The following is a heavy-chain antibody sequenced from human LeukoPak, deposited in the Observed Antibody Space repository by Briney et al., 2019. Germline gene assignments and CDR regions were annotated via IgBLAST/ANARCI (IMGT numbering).Heavy chain of an antibody. Sequence: GASVKVSCKASGYTFTDYYMHWVRQAPGQGFEWMGWINPNDGDTNYAQKFQGRVTMTRDTSISTDHMEVSRLRSDDTAVYYCARANFLYCSSTTCLFDYWGQGTLVTVSS. D-gene: IGHD2-2*01. CDR2: INPNDGDT. V-gene: IGHV1-2*02. CDR1: GYTFTDYY. J-gene: IGHJ4*02. CDR3: ARANFLYCSSTTCLFDY.